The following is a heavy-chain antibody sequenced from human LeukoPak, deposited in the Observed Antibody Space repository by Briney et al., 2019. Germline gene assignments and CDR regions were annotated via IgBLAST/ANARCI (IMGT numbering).Heavy chain of an antibody. Sequence: GGSLRLSRAASGFSFSRFGMNWVRQAPGKGLEWVSSISGDSAHIYYADSMRGRFTISRDNAKNSLYLQMNSLRAEDTAVYYCASTLPGAAAGGDYWGRGTLVTVSS. CDR3: ASTLPGAAAGGDY. V-gene: IGHV3-21*01. CDR2: ISGDSAHI. D-gene: IGHD6-13*01. J-gene: IGHJ4*02. CDR1: GFSFSRFG.